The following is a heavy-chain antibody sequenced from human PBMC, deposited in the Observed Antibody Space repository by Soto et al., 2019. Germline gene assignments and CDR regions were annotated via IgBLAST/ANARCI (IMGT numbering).Heavy chain of an antibody. CDR3: ARGRLLRFPAPYYMDV. Sequence: QVQLQQWGAGLLKPSETLSLTCAVYGGSFSGYYWSWIRQPPGKGLEWIGEINHSGSTNYNPSLKSRVTISVDTSKNQFSLKLSSVTAADTAVYYCARGRLLRFPAPYYMDVWGKGTTVTVSS. J-gene: IGHJ6*03. D-gene: IGHD3-3*01. CDR2: INHSGST. V-gene: IGHV4-34*01. CDR1: GGSFSGYY.